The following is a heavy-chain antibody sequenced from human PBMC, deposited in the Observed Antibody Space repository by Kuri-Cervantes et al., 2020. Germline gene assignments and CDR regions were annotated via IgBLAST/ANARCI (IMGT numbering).Heavy chain of an antibody. D-gene: IGHD3-9*01. CDR1: GGSISSSSYY. CDR3: ARVRVRYFDWFSPHDYYYGMDV. V-gene: IGHV4-39*07. J-gene: IGHJ6*02. CDR2: IYYSGST. Sequence: SETLSLTCTVSGGSISSSSYYWGWIRQPPGKGLEWIGSIYYSGSTYYNPSLKSRVTTSVDTSKNQFSLKLSSVTATDTAVYYCARVRVRYFDWFSPHDYYYGMDVWGQGTTVTVSS.